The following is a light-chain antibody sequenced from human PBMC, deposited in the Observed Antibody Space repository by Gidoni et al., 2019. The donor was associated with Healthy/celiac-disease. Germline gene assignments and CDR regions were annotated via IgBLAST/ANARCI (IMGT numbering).Light chain of an antibody. CDR2: GAS. V-gene: IGKV3-20*01. CDR1: QSVSSSY. J-gene: IGKJ1*01. CDR3: QQYGSSPRT. Sequence: ELVLTQSPGTLSLSPGERATLSCRASQSVSSSYLAWYQKKPGQAPRLLIYGASSRATGLPGRCSGSGSGTDFTLTISRLEHEDFAVYYWQQYGSSPRTFGQGTKVEIK.